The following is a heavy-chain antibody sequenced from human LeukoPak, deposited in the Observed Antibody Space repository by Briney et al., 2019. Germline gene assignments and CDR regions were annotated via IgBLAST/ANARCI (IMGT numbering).Heavy chain of an antibody. D-gene: IGHD1-1*01. CDR3: ARGPRYNWNDELGNWFDP. CDR1: GGSISSYY. CDR2: IYTSGST. Sequence: PSDTLSLTCTVSGGSISSYYWSWIRQPAGKGLEWIGRIYTSGSTNYNPSLKSRVTISVDTSKNQFSLKLSSVTAADTAVYYCARGPRYNWNDELGNWFDPWGQGTLVTVSS. V-gene: IGHV4-4*07. J-gene: IGHJ5*02.